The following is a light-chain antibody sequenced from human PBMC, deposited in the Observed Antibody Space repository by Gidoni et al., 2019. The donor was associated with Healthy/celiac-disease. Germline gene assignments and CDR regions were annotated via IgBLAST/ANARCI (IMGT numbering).Light chain of an antibody. CDR3: QQRNSYPWT. V-gene: IGKV1-9*01. J-gene: IGKJ1*01. CDR1: QGISSY. CDR2: AAS. Sequence: DIQLTQSPSFLSASVGDRVTITCRASQGISSYLAWYQQKPGKAPKLLIYAASTLQSGVPSRFSGSGSGTEFTLTISSLQHEDFATYYCQQRNSYPWTFGQGTKVEIK.